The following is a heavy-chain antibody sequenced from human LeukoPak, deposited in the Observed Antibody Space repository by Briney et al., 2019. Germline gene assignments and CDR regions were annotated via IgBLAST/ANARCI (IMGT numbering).Heavy chain of an antibody. CDR2: IKSKTNGGTT. CDR3: TTEYSSSYNWFNP. J-gene: IGHJ5*02. V-gene: IGHV3-15*01. D-gene: IGHD6-6*01. Sequence: GGSLRLSCAASGFTFSNDWMAWVRQAPGKGLEWVGRIKSKTNGGTTDYPAPVKGRFAISRDDSKNTLYLQMNSLKIEDTAVYYCTTEYSSSYNWFNPWGQGTLVTVSS. CDR1: GFTFSNDW.